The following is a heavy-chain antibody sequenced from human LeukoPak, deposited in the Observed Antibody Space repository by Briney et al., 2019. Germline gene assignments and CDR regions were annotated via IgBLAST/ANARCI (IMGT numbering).Heavy chain of an antibody. CDR2: LYSLGRT. Sequence: SETLSLTCTASGGSIRSSSYYWCWIRQPPGKGLEGTASLYSLGRTYYNPCLKSRVTISVDTSKNQFSLKLSSVTAADTAVYYCARHPKGYNYDSVVPDWFDPWGQGTLVTVSS. J-gene: IGHJ5*02. CDR1: GGSIRSSSYY. V-gene: IGHV4-39*01. D-gene: IGHD3-22*01. CDR3: ARHPKGYNYDSVVPDWFDP.